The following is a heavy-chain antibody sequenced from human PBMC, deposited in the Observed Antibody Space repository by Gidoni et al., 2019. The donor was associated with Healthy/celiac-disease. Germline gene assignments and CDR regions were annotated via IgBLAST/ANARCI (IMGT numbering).Heavy chain of an antibody. CDR1: GGSISSYY. J-gene: IGHJ4*02. D-gene: IGHD3-22*01. V-gene: IGHV4-4*07. Sequence: QVQLQESGPGLVKPSETLSLTCTVSGGSISSYYWSWIRQPAGKGLEWIGRIYTSGSTNYNPSLKSRVTMSVDTSKNQFSLKLSSVTAADTAVYYCAAYYYDSSGYPSYYFDYWGQGTLVTVSS. CDR3: AAYYYDSSGYPSYYFDY. CDR2: IYTSGST.